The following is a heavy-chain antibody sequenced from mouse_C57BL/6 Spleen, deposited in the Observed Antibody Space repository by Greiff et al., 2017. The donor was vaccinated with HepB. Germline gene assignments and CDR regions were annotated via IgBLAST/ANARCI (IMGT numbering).Heavy chain of an antibody. CDR2: ISDGGSYT. J-gene: IGHJ2*01. CDR3: ARIYYDYDDY. Sequence: EVQGVESGGGLVKPGGSLKLSCAASGFTFSSYAMSWVRQTPEKRLEWVATISDGGSYTYYPDNGKGRFTISRDNAKNNLYLQMSHLKSEDTAMYYCARIYYDYDDYWGQGTTLTVSS. V-gene: IGHV5-4*01. D-gene: IGHD2-4*01. CDR1: GFTFSSYA.